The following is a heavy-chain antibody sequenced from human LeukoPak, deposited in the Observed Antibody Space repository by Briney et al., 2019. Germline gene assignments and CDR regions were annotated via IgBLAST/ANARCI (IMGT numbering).Heavy chain of an antibody. CDR3: ARDPNSAL. J-gene: IGHJ4*02. CDR2: VYTTGST. V-gene: IGHV4-4*07. D-gene: IGHD4-23*01. Sequence: PSETLSLTCTVSGGXISSSYWSWIRQPAGKGLEWIGRVYTTGSTNYNPSLKSRVTMSIDTSKNQFSLKLTSVTAADTAVYYCARDPNSALWGQGTLVTVSS. CDR1: GGXISSSY.